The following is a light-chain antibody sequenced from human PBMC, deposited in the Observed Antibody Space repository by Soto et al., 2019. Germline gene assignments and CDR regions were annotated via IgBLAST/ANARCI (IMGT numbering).Light chain of an antibody. V-gene: IGLV2-23*01. CDR1: SSDVGSYNL. CDR2: EGS. J-gene: IGLJ3*02. CDR3: CSYAGSSTWV. Sequence: QSALTQPASVSGSPGQSITISCTGTSSDVGSYNLVSWYQQHTGKAPKLMIYEGSKRPSGVSNRFSGSNSGNTASLTISGIQADDEADYYCCSYAGSSTWVFGGGTKVTVL.